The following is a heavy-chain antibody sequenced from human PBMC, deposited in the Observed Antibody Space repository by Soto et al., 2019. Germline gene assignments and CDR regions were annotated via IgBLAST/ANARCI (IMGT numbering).Heavy chain of an antibody. Sequence: EVQLLESGGGLVQPGGSLRLSCAASGFTFSSYAMSWVRQAPGKGLEWVSAISGSGGSTYYADSVKGRFTISRDNSKNTLYQQMNSLRAEDTAVYYCAKDFPLWFGVAFYFDYWGQGTLVTVSS. J-gene: IGHJ4*02. V-gene: IGHV3-23*01. CDR1: GFTFSSYA. CDR2: ISGSGGST. D-gene: IGHD3-10*01. CDR3: AKDFPLWFGVAFYFDY.